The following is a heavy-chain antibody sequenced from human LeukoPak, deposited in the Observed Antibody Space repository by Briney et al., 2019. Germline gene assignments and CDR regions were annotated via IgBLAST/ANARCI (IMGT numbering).Heavy chain of an antibody. J-gene: IGHJ4*02. V-gene: IGHV1-3*01. CDR2: INAGNGNT. D-gene: IGHD6-13*01. CDR3: ARPPSREQQLNY. CDR1: GYTLTSYA. Sequence: ASVKVSCKASGYTLTSYAMHWVRQAPGQRLEWMGWINAGNGNTKYSQKFQGRVTITRDTSASTAYMELSSLRSEDTAVYYCARPPSREQQLNYWGQGALVTVSS.